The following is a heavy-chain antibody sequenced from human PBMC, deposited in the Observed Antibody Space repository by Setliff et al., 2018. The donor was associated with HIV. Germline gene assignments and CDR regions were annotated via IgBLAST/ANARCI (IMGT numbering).Heavy chain of an antibody. CDR2: IDPEDGER. CDR3: ATGSYGATWYGTGGFDV. Sequence: KVSCKASGYTFTDYFMHWVRQAPGKGLEWMGRIDPEDGERMFAEKFQGRVTIAADTSTDTAYMELSSLRSEDTAVYYCATGSYGATWYGTGGFDVWGQGTLVTVSS. CDR1: GYTFTDYF. D-gene: IGHD2-8*02. J-gene: IGHJ3*01. V-gene: IGHV1-69-2*01.